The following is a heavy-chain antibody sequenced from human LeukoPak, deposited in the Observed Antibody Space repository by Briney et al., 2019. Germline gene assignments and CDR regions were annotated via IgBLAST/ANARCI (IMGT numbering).Heavy chain of an antibody. CDR1: GYTFTSYG. CDR2: INTKTGNP. J-gene: IGHJ4*02. V-gene: IGHV7-4-1*02. CDR3: ARGRSNYYGSGSSNDY. Sequence: GASVKVSCKASGYTFTSYGMNWVRQAPGQGLDWMGWINTKTGNPTYAQGFTGRFVFSLDTSVSTAYLQISSLKAEDTAVYYCARGRSNYYGSGSSNDYWGQGTLVTVSS. D-gene: IGHD3-10*01.